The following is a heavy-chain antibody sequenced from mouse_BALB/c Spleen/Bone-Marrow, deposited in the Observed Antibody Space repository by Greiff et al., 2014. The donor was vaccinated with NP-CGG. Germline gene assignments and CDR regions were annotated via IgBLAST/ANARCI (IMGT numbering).Heavy chain of an antibody. J-gene: IGHJ3*01. CDR1: GYTFTSYV. V-gene: IGHV1-14*01. Sequence: EVQLQQSGPELVKPGASVKMSCKASGYTFTSYVMHWVKQKPGQGLEWIGYINPYNDGTKYNEKFKGKATLTSDKSSSTAYMELSSLTSEDSAVYYCARRQFITTAAWFAYWGQGPLVTVSA. D-gene: IGHD1-2*01. CDR3: ARRQFITTAAWFAY. CDR2: INPYNDGT.